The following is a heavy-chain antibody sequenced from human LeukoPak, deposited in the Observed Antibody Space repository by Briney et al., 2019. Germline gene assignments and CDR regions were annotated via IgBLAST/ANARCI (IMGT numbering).Heavy chain of an antibody. CDR1: GFTFSGSA. V-gene: IGHV3-73*01. J-gene: IGHJ5*02. D-gene: IGHD4-11*01. CDR3: TRVDYSNYGWFDP. CDR2: VRSKANNYAT. Sequence: GGSLRLSCVASGFTFSGSAMHWVRQASGKGLEWVGRVRSKANNYATAYAESVKGRFTVSRDDPKNTAYLQMNSLKAEDTAVYYCTRVDYSNYGWFDPWGQGTLVTVSS.